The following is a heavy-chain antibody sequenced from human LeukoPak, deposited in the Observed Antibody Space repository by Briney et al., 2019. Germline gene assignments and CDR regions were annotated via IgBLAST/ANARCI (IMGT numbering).Heavy chain of an antibody. D-gene: IGHD5-18*01. CDR3: AKDRTGTAMADYYFDY. V-gene: IGHV3-33*06. CDR1: GFTFSSYG. CDR2: IWYDGSNK. Sequence: PGRSLRLSCAASGFTFSSYGMHWVRQAPGKGLEWVAVIWYDGSNKYYADSVKGRFTIPRDNSKNTLYLQMNSLRAEDTAVYYCAKDRTGTAMADYYFDYWGQGTLVTVSS. J-gene: IGHJ4*02.